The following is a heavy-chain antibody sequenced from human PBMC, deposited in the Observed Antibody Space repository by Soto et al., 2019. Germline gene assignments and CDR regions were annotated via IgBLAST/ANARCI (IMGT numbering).Heavy chain of an antibody. CDR2: IIPILGIA. V-gene: IGHV1-69*08. J-gene: IGHJ4*02. CDR3: ARDLGTTVNGY. CDR1: GGTFSSYT. D-gene: IGHD4-17*01. Sequence: QVQLVQSGAEVKKPGSSVKVSCKASGGTFSSYTISWVRQAPGQGLEWMGRIIPILGIANYAQKFQGRVTITADKSTSQAYMELSSLISEDTAVYYCARDLGTTVNGYWGQGTLVTVSS.